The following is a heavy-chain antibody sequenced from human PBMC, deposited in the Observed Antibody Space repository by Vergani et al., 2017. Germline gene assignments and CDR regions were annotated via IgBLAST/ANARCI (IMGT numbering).Heavy chain of an antibody. CDR1: GGSFSGYY. CDR3: ARGGFWFDSRGYPDY. D-gene: IGHD3-22*01. Sequence: QVQLQQWGAGLLKPSETLSLTCAVYGGSFSGYYWSLIRQPPGKGLVWFGEINHSGSTNYNTSLKSRVTISVDTSKNQFSRKLSSVTAAETAVYYCARGGFWFDSRGYPDYWGQGTLVTVSS. V-gene: IGHV4-34*01. CDR2: INHSGST. J-gene: IGHJ4*02.